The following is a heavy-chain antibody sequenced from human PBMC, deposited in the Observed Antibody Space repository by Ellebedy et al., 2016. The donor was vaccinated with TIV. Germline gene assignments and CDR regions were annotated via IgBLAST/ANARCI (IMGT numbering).Heavy chain of an antibody. Sequence: GGSLRLSCAASGFTFSSYGMHWVRQAPGKGLEWVAVISYDGSNKYYADSVKGRFTISRDNSKNTLYLQMNSLRAEDTAVYYCAKDRPYYGMDVWGQGTTVTISS. V-gene: IGHV3-30*18. J-gene: IGHJ6*02. CDR2: ISYDGSNK. CDR1: GFTFSSYG. CDR3: AKDRPYYGMDV.